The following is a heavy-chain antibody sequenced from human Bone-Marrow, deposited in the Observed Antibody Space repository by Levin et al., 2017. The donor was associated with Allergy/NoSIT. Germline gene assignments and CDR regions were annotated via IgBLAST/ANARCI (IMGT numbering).Heavy chain of an antibody. Sequence: GGSLRLSCATSGFTFSKYGMYWVRQAPGKGLEWVALISYEGSSKYYGDSVKGRFTVSRDNSKNTLYLQMSSLTTKDTAVYYCAKHKEQWLNYDALDIWGHGTMVTVSS. J-gene: IGHJ3*02. V-gene: IGHV3-30*18. CDR3: AKHKEQWLNYDALDI. CDR1: GFTFSKYG. CDR2: ISYEGSSK. D-gene: IGHD5-12*01.